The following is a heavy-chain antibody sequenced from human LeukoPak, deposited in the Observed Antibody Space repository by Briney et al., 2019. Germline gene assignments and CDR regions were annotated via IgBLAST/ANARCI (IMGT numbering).Heavy chain of an antibody. D-gene: IGHD7-27*01. CDR2: ITGSSTWT. J-gene: IGHJ2*01. CDR3: ARELVSLGTGYFDL. CDR1: GFSFGTYG. V-gene: IGHV3-23*01. Sequence: GGSLRLSCEASGFSFGTYGMTWVRQSPGKGLEWVSGITGSSTWTYYADSVRGRFTISRDNARNTLHLQMNNLTADDTAIYYCARELVSLGTGYFDLWGRGTLVTVSS.